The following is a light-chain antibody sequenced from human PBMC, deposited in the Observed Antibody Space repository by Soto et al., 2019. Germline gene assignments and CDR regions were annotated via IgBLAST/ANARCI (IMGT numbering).Light chain of an antibody. CDR2: DVT. CDR1: SSDVGGYNC. CDR3: CSYAGSNTFVL. J-gene: IGLJ2*01. V-gene: IGLV2-11*01. Sequence: QSALTQPRSVSGSPGQSVTISCIGTSSDVGGYNCVSWYRQHPGKAPKLMIYDVTKRPSGVPDRFSGSKSGHTASLTISGLQAEDEADYYCCSYAGSNTFVLFGGGTKLTVL.